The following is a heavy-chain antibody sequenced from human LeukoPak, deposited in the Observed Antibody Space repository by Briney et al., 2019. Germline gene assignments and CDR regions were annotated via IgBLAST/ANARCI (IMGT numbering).Heavy chain of an antibody. CDR1: GGSFSGYY. J-gene: IGHJ4*02. CDR2: INHSGST. Sequence: SETLSLTCAVYGGSFSGYYWSWIRQPPGKGLEWIGEINHSGSTNYNPSLKSRVTISVDTSKNQFSLKLSSVTAADTAVYYCARDWENTAFDYWGQGTLVTVSS. CDR3: ARDWENTAFDY. D-gene: IGHD5-18*01. V-gene: IGHV4-34*01.